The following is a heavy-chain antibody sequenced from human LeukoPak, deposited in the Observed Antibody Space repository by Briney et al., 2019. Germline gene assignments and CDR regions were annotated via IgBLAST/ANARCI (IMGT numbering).Heavy chain of an antibody. CDR1: GGSISSSSYY. Sequence: SETLSLTCTVSGGSISSSSYYWGWIRQPPGKGLEWIGSIYYSGSTYYNPSLKSRVTISVDTSKNQFSLKLSSVTAADTAVYYCAACYCSSTSCMGSAFDIWGQGTMVTVSS. V-gene: IGHV4-39*07. J-gene: IGHJ3*02. CDR2: IYYSGST. D-gene: IGHD2-2*01. CDR3: AACYCSSTSCMGSAFDI.